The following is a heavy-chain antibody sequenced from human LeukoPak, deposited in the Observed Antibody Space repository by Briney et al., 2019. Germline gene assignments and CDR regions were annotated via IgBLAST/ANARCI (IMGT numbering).Heavy chain of an antibody. J-gene: IGHJ5*02. D-gene: IGHD2-15*01. Sequence: GRSLRLSCAASGFTFSSYAMHWVRQAPGKGLEWVAVISYDGSNKYYADSVKGRFTISRDNSKNTLYLQMNSLRAEDTAVYYCARDLSYCSGGSCYSGWFDPWGQGTLVTVSS. V-gene: IGHV3-30-3*01. CDR3: ARDLSYCSGGSCYSGWFDP. CDR2: ISYDGSNK. CDR1: GFTFSSYA.